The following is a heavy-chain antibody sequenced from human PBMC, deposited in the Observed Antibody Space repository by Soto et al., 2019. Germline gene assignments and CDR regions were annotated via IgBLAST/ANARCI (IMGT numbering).Heavy chain of an antibody. CDR3: ARNSRVGESLPLNYYAMDV. D-gene: IGHD3-10*01. J-gene: IGHJ6*02. CDR1: GFTFADYE. CDR2: IRSKDYGGAA. V-gene: IGHV3-49*03. Sequence: GGSLRLSCTASGFTFADYEMNWFRQAPGKGLEWVSFIRSKDYGGAAHYAASVEDRFIISRGDSKSVSYLQMNSLRTEDTAVYYCARNSRVGESLPLNYYAMDVWGQGTTVTVSS.